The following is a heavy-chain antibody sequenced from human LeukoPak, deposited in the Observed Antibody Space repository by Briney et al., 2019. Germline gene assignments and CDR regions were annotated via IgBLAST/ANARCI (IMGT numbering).Heavy chain of an antibody. V-gene: IGHV3-23*01. CDR1: GFTFSSYA. CDR3: AKGGEMATIYEYFQH. Sequence: GGSLRLSCAASGFTFSSYAMSWVRQAPGKGLEWVSAISGSGGSTYYADSVKGRYTISRDNSKNTLYLQMNSLRAEDTAVYYCAKGGEMATIYEYFQHWGQGTLVTVSS. CDR2: ISGSGGST. D-gene: IGHD5-24*01. J-gene: IGHJ1*01.